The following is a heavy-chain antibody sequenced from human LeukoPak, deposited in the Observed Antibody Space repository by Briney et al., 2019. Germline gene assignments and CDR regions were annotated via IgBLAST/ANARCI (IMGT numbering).Heavy chain of an antibody. CDR1: GGTFSSYA. D-gene: IGHD6-19*01. V-gene: IGHV1-69*04. J-gene: IGHJ5*02. CDR2: IIPIFGIA. Sequence: SVKVSCKASGGTFSSYAISWVRQAPGQGLEWMGRIIPIFGIANYAQKFQGRVTITADKSTSTAYMELSSLRSEDTAVYYCAKGREIAVAGFEDWFDPWGQGTLVTVFS. CDR3: AKGREIAVAGFEDWFDP.